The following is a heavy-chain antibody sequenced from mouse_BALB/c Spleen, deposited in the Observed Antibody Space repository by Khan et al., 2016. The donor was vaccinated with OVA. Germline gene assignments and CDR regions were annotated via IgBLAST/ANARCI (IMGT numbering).Heavy chain of an antibody. CDR1: GFNIKDTY. Sequence: VQLQQSGAELVKPGASVKLSCTASGFNIKDTYIHWVRQRPEQGLAWIGRIEPANGNTKYDPEFQGKATITADTSSNTDYLQLSSLTSEDTDVYYCAYSFLLSAMVCWGQGTSVTVSS. V-gene: IGHV14-3*02. CDR3: AYSFLLSAMVC. J-gene: IGHJ4*01. CDR2: IEPANGNT. D-gene: IGHD1-2*01.